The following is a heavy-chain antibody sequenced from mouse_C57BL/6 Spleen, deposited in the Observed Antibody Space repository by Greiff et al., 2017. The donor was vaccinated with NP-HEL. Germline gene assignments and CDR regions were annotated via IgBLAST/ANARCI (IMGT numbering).Heavy chain of an antibody. V-gene: IGHV1-15*01. CDR1: GYTFTDYE. D-gene: IGHD1-1*01. Sequence: QVQLKQSGAELVRPGASVTLSCKASGYTFTDYEMHWVKQTPVHGLEWIGAIDPETGGTAYNQKFKGKAILTADKSSSTAYMELRSLTSEDSAVYYCTRDRSYGSSYFDYGGQGTTLTVSS. J-gene: IGHJ2*01. CDR3: TRDRSYGSSYFDY. CDR2: IDPETGGT.